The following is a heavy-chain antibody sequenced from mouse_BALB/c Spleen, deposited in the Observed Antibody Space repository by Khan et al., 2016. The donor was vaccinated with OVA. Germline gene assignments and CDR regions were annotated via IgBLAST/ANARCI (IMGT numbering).Heavy chain of an antibody. CDR3: ARSGYGGFAY. CDR1: GYSFTDYT. V-gene: IGHV1-18*01. J-gene: IGHJ3*01. Sequence: EVQLQQSGPELVKPGASMKMSCKASGYSFTDYTMNWVKQSHKKNLEWIGLINPYNGDTNYHQKFKGKATLTVDKSSRTAYMELRSLTSEDSAVYYCARSGYGGFAYWGQGTLVTVSA. CDR2: INPYNGDT. D-gene: IGHD1-2*01.